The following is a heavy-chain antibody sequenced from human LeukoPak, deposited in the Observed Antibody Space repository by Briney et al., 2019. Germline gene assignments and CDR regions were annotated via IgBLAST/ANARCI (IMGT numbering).Heavy chain of an antibody. D-gene: IGHD3-10*01. CDR1: GFTFSSYS. Sequence: GGSLRLSCAASGFTFSSYSMNWVRQAPGKGLEWVSYISSSSSTIYYADSVKGRFTISRDNAKNSLYLQMNSLRAEDTAVYYCARDRAYYYGSGSPDYFDYWGQGTLVTVSS. J-gene: IGHJ4*02. CDR2: ISSSSSTI. V-gene: IGHV3-48*04. CDR3: ARDRAYYYGSGSPDYFDY.